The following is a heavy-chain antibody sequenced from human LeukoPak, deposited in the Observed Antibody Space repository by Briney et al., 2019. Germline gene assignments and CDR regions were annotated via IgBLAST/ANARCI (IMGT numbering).Heavy chain of an antibody. CDR3: ARLGTYSGSWSWSFDI. V-gene: IGHV3-11*01. D-gene: IGHD6-13*01. CDR2: ISSSGSTI. J-gene: IGHJ3*02. CDR1: GFTFSDYY. Sequence: GGSLRLSCAASGFTFSDYYMSWIRQAPGKGREWVSYISSSGSTIYYADSVKGRFTISRDNAKNSLYLQMNSLRAEDTAVYYCARLGTYSGSWSWSFDIWGQGTMVTVSS.